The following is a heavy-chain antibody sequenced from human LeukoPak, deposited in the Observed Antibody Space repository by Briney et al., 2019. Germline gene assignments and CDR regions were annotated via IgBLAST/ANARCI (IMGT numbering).Heavy chain of an antibody. CDR3: ARGFGYGEYISAY. V-gene: IGHV3-21*01. CDR1: GFTFSSYS. J-gene: IGHJ4*02. D-gene: IGHD4-17*01. Sequence: GGSVRLSCAASGFTFSSYSMNWVRQAPGKGLEWVSSISSSSDYIYYADSVKGRFTISRDNAKNSLHLQMNSLRAEDTAVYYCARGFGYGEYISAYWGQGTLVSVSS. CDR2: ISSSSDYI.